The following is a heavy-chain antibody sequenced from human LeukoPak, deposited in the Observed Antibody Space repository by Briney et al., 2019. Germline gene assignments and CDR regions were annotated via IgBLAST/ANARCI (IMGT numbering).Heavy chain of an antibody. CDR2: ISGSGGNT. D-gene: IGHD5-12*01. Sequence: GGSLRLSCAASGFTFSSSAMSWVRQAPGKGLDWVSAISGSGGNTYYADSVKGRFTISRDNSKNTLYLQMNSLRAEDTAVYYCAKAPGWIVAYWGQGTLVTVSS. V-gene: IGHV3-23*01. CDR3: AKAPGWIVAY. J-gene: IGHJ4*02. CDR1: GFTFSSSA.